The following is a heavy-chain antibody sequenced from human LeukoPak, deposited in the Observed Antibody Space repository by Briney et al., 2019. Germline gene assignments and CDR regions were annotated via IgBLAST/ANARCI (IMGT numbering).Heavy chain of an antibody. Sequence: SETLSLSCTLPGGSISSYTRSSIRQTPRERLGWMGYTLFSVSTNYHPSLKSRVTISVDTSKNQFSLKLSSVTAADTAVYYCARSAYYYDNSGYYPHFDYWGQGTLVTVSS. CDR3: ARSAYYYDNSGYYPHFDY. D-gene: IGHD3-22*01. J-gene: IGHJ4*02. CDR2: TLFSVST. CDR1: GGSISSYT. V-gene: IGHV4-59*01.